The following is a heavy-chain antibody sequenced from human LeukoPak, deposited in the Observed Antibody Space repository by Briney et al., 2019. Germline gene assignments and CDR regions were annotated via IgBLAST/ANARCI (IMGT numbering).Heavy chain of an antibody. Sequence: PGGSLRLSCTASGFTFSSYAMSWVRQAPGKGLEWVSAISGSGGSTYYADSVKGRFTISRDNSKNTLYLQMNSLRAEDTAVYYCAKPYKYCSSTSCYVAPFDYWGQGTLVTVSS. CDR3: AKPYKYCSSTSCYVAPFDY. D-gene: IGHD2-2*01. CDR1: GFTFSSYA. CDR2: ISGSGGST. V-gene: IGHV3-23*01. J-gene: IGHJ4*02.